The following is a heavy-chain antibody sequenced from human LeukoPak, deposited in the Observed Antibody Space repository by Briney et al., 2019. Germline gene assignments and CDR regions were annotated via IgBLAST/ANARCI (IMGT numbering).Heavy chain of an antibody. D-gene: IGHD3-22*01. CDR3: ARAPYYYDSSGYHSLFDY. V-gene: IGHV3-30*04. CDR1: GFTFNSYA. Sequence: PGRSLRLSCAASGFTFNSYALHWVRQAPGKGLEWVAVISYDGSNNYYGESVKGRFTISRDNSKNMVYLQMNSLRAEDTAVYCCARAPYYYDSSGYHSLFDYWGQGTLVTVSS. J-gene: IGHJ4*02. CDR2: ISYDGSNN.